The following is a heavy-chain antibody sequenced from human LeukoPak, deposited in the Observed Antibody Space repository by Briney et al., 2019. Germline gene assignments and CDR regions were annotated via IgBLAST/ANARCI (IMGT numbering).Heavy chain of an antibody. J-gene: IGHJ4*02. CDR3: ARDFGFSSGYFDY. CDR2: INHSGRI. V-gene: IGHV4-34*01. CDR1: GGSFSGYY. D-gene: IGHD3-22*01. Sequence: ASETLSLTCAVYGGSFSGYYWSWVRQPPGKGLEWIGEINHSGRINSNPSLKSRVTISVDTSKSQFSLKLSSVTAADTAVYYCARDFGFSSGYFDYWGQGTLVTVSS.